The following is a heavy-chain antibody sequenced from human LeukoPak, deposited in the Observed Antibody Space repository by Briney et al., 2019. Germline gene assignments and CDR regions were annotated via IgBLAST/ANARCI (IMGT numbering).Heavy chain of an antibody. CDR1: GFTFSSYE. V-gene: IGHV3-48*03. J-gene: IGHJ4*02. CDR2: ISSSGSTI. D-gene: IGHD3-10*01. CDR3: ARDLTPGWFGTPRY. Sequence: GGSLRLSCAASGFTFSSYEMNWVRQAPGKGLEWVSYISSSGSTIYYADSVKGRFTISRDNAKNSLYLQMNSLRAEDTAVYYCARDLTPGWFGTPRYWGQGTLVTVSS.